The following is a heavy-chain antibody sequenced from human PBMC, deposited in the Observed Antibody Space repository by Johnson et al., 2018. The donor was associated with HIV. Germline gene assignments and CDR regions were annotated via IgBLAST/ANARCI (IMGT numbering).Heavy chain of an antibody. V-gene: IGHV3-NL1*01. CDR2: IYSGSST. CDR3: AREKELRELVGANSNAFDI. D-gene: IGHD1-26*01. CDR1: GFTFSSYA. Sequence: QEQLVESVGGVVQPGRSLRLSCAASGFTFSSYAMHWVRQAPGKGLEWVSLIYSGSSTYHVDSVKGRFTISRDNSKNTLFLQMNSLRAEDTAVYYCAREKELRELVGANSNAFDIWGHGTMVTVSS. J-gene: IGHJ3*02.